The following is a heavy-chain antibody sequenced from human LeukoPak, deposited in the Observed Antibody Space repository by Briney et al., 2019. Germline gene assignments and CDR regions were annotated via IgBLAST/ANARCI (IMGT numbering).Heavy chain of an antibody. D-gene: IGHD1-26*01. CDR1: GFTFSSHA. V-gene: IGHV3-23*01. Sequence: PGGSLRLSCAASGFTFSSHAMSWVRQAPGKGLEWLSSVSGDGVSTYYADSVKGRFSIFRDNSKSTLSLQMNSLRADDTAVYYCARKKPFSGSYYGNWGQGTLVTVSS. CDR2: VSGDGVST. J-gene: IGHJ4*02. CDR3: ARKKPFSGSYYGN.